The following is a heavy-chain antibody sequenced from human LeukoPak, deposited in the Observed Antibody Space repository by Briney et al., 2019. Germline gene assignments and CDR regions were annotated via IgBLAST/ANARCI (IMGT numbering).Heavy chain of an antibody. D-gene: IGHD3-16*01. J-gene: IGHJ5*02. CDR2: ISGYGGST. Sequence: GGSLRLSCAASGFTFSNFAMSWLRQAPGKGPEWVSAISGYGGSTYYADSVKGRFTISRDNSKNTVYLQMNSLRAEDTAVYYCAKDFGPWGQGTLVTVSS. V-gene: IGHV3-23*01. CDR3: AKDFGP. CDR1: GFTFSNFA.